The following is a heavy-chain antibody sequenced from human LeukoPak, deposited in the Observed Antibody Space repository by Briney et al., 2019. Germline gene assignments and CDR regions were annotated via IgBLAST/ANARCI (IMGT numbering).Heavy chain of an antibody. D-gene: IGHD2-15*01. CDR3: AKQYCGGGRCHFDF. CDR2: ISGSSSYT. Sequence: TGGSLRLSCAASGFTFSDYYMSWIRQAPGKGLEWVSYISGSSSYTDYADSVKGRLTISRDNAKNSLYLQMNSLRAEDTAVYYCAKQYCGGGRCHFDFWGQGTLVTVSS. CDR1: GFTFSDYY. J-gene: IGHJ4*02. V-gene: IGHV3-11*06.